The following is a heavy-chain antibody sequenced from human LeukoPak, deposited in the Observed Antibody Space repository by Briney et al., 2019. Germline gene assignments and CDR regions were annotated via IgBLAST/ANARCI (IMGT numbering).Heavy chain of an antibody. CDR1: GFTFSNAW. J-gene: IGHJ4*02. Sequence: PGGSLRLSCAASGFTFSNAWMSWVRQAPGKGLEWVSVIYPGGSTYYADSVKGRYTISRDNSKNTLYLQMNSLRAEDTAIYFCARDTGIVGAFDYWGQGTLVTVSS. V-gene: IGHV3-53*01. D-gene: IGHD1-26*01. CDR3: ARDTGIVGAFDY. CDR2: IYPGGST.